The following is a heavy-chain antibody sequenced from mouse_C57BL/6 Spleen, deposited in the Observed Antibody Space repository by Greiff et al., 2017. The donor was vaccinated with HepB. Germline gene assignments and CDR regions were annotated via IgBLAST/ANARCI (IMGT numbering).Heavy chain of an antibody. Sequence: VKLMESGPGLVQPSQSLSITCTVSGFSLTSYGVHWVRQSPGKGLEWLGVIWRGGSTDYNAAFMSRLSITKDNSKSQVFFKMNSLQADDTAIYYCAKPHYYGSSWYFDVWGTGTTVTVSS. V-gene: IGHV2-5*01. D-gene: IGHD1-1*01. J-gene: IGHJ1*03. CDR3: AKPHYYGSSWYFDV. CDR2: IWRGGST. CDR1: GFSLTSYG.